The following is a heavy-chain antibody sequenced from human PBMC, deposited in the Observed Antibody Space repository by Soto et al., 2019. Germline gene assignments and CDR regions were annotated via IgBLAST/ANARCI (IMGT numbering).Heavy chain of an antibody. CDR2: IIPIFATG. V-gene: IGHV1-69*01. CDR1: GGSFSSNP. J-gene: IGHJ4*02. D-gene: IGHD5-18*01. Sequence: QVQLVQSGSEVKKPGSSVKVSCKASGGSFSSNPISWVRQAPGQGLEWMAGIIPIFATGHYAQKFQGRVTITADESTSTADMELTSLRSEDTAVYFCARGGRGYSSAPRYYFDYWGQGTLVTVSS. CDR3: ARGGRGYSSAPRYYFDY.